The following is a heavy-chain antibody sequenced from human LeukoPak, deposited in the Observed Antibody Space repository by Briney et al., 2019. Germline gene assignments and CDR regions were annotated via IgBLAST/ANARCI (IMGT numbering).Heavy chain of an antibody. J-gene: IGHJ4*02. CDR1: GVSISSYY. D-gene: IGHD6-13*01. Sequence: SETLSLTCTVSGVSISSYYWSWIRQPPGKGLEWIGYIYYSGSTNYNPSLKSRVTISVDTSKNQFSLKLSSVTAADTAVYYCARVSASASAAGTYYFDYWGQGTLVTVSS. CDR2: IYYSGST. CDR3: ARVSASASAAGTYYFDY. V-gene: IGHV4-59*01.